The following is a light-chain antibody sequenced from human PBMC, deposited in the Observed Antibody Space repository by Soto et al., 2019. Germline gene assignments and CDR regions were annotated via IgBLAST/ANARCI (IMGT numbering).Light chain of an antibody. V-gene: IGKV3-15*01. J-gene: IGKJ1*01. Sequence: EIVMTQSPATLSVSPGERATLSCRASQSVSSNLAWYQQKPGQAPRLLIYGASTKATGIPARFSGSGSGTEFTLNHSSLQSEDFAVYYCQQYNNWPRTFGQGTKVEIK. CDR1: QSVSSN. CDR2: GAS. CDR3: QQYNNWPRT.